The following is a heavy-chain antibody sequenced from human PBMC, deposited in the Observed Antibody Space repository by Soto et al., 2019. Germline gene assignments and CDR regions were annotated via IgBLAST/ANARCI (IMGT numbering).Heavy chain of an antibody. V-gene: IGHV3-7*01. J-gene: IGHJ3*02. CDR2: IKQDGSEK. CDR3: AREYARRSGYYTGAFDI. D-gene: IGHD3-3*01. Sequence: GGSLRLSCAASGFTFSSYWMSWVRQAPGKGLEWVANIKQDGSEKYYVDSVKGRFTISRDNAKNSLYLQMNSLRAEDTAVYYCAREYARRSGYYTGAFDIWGQGTMVTVSS. CDR1: GFTFSSYW.